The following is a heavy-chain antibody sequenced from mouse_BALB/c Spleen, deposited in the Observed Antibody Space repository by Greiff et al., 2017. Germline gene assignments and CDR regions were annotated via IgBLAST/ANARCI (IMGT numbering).Heavy chain of an antibody. CDR2: ISYSGST. CDR3: ARFFHYYLDY. Sequence: EVKLQESGPGLVKPSQSLSLTCTVTGYSITSDYAWNWIRQFPGNKLEWMGYISYSGSTSYNPSLKSRISITRDTSKNQFFLQLNSVTTEDTATYYCARFFHYYLDYWGQGTTLTVSS. J-gene: IGHJ2*01. V-gene: IGHV3-2*02. CDR1: GYSITSDYA. D-gene: IGHD1-2*01.